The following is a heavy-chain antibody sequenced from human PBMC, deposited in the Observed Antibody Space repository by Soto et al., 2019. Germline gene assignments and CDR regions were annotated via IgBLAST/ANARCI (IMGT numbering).Heavy chain of an antibody. Sequence: SETLSLTCAVYGGSFSGYYWSWIRQPPGKGLEWIGEISHSGSTNYNPSLKSRVTISVDTSKNQFSLKLSSVTAADTAVYYCARVQLGYYGSGSYYRYWGQGTLVTVSS. CDR1: GGSFSGYY. CDR2: ISHSGST. CDR3: ARVQLGYYGSGSYYRY. D-gene: IGHD3-10*01. J-gene: IGHJ4*02. V-gene: IGHV4-34*01.